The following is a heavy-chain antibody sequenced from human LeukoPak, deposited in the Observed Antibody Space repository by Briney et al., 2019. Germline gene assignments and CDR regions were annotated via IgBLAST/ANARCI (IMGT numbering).Heavy chain of an antibody. D-gene: IGHD5-18*01. J-gene: IGHJ4*02. CDR1: GGTFSSYA. Sequence: GASVKVSCKASGGTFSSYAISWVRQAPGQGLEWMGGIIPIFGTANYAQKFQGRVTITTDESTSTAYMELSSLRSEDTAVYYCASPYNMDGYSYGYLDYWGQGTLVTVSS. CDR3: ASPYNMDGYSYGYLDY. V-gene: IGHV1-69*05. CDR2: IIPIFGTA.